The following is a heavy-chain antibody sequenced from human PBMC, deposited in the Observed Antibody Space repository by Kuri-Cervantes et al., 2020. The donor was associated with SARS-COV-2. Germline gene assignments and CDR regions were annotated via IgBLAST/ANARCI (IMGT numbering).Heavy chain of an antibody. V-gene: IGHV1-24*01. CDR3: ARAGDCGXDCFHFDY. J-gene: IGHJ4*02. CDR1: XYTLTEFS. D-gene: IGHD2-21*01. CDR2: FDPEDGET. Sequence: ASVKVSXXVSXYTLTEFSMHWVRKAPGKGLEWMXXFDPEDGETIYAQKFQGRVTMTEDTSTXXAYMELSSLISEDTAVYXCARAGDCGXDCFHFDYWGQGTLVTVSS.